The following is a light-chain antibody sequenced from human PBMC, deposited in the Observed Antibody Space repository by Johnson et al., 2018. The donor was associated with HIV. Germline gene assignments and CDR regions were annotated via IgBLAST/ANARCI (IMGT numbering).Light chain of an antibody. CDR3: GTWGSSLSAGGV. CDR1: SSNIGNNY. V-gene: IGLV1-51*02. J-gene: IGLJ1*01. Sequence: QSVLTQPPSVSAAPGQKVTISCSGSSSNIGNNYVSWYQQLPGTAPKLIMYENNKRPSGIPDRFSGSKSGTSATLGITGLQTGDEADYYCGTWGSSLSAGGVFGTGTKVTVL. CDR2: ENN.